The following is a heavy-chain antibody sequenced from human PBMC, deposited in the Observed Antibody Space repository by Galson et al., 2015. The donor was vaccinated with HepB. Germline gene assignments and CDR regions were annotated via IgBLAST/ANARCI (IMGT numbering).Heavy chain of an antibody. D-gene: IGHD2-15*01. CDR3: ARESVAPCSGGSCYGRVEDY. J-gene: IGHJ4*02. V-gene: IGHV3-21*01. Sequence: SLRLSCAASGFTFSSYSMNWVRQAPGKGLEWVSSISSSSSYIYYADSVKGRFTISRDNAKNSLYLQMNSLRAEDTAVYYCARESVAPCSGGSCYGRVEDYWGQGTLVTVSS. CDR1: GFTFSSYS. CDR2: ISSSSSYI.